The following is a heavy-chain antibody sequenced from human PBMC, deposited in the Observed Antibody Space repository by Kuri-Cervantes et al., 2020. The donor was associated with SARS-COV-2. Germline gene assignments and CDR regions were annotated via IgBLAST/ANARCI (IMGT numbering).Heavy chain of an antibody. V-gene: IGHV3-53*05. D-gene: IGHD3-22*01. CDR1: GFTVSSNY. Sequence: GESLKISCAASGFTVSSNYMSWVRQAPGKGLEWVSVIYSGGSTYYADSVKGRFTISRDNSKNTLYLQMNSLRAEDTAVYYCAKDRALFDSSGYYWGAFDIWGQGTIVTVSS. CDR3: AKDRALFDSSGYYWGAFDI. CDR2: IYSGGST. J-gene: IGHJ3*02.